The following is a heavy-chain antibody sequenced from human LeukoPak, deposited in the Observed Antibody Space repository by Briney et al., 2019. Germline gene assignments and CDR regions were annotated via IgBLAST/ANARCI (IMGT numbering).Heavy chain of an antibody. Sequence: PGGSLRLSCAASGFIFSSYAMNWVRQAPGKGLEWVSGISGSGGSTYYADSVKGRFTNSRDNSKYTLYLQMNSLRAEDTAVYYCAKVSWLGWNELNPFDYWGQGTLVTVSS. V-gene: IGHV3-23*01. CDR2: ISGSGGST. D-gene: IGHD1-1*01. CDR1: GFIFSSYA. CDR3: AKVSWLGWNELNPFDY. J-gene: IGHJ4*02.